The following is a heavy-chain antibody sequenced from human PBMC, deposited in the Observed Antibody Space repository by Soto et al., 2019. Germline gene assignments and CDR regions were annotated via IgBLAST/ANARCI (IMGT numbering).Heavy chain of an antibody. J-gene: IGHJ6*02. D-gene: IGHD2-2*02. CDR2: ISSRSDI. Sequence: GGSLRLSCVGSGFTLSTYSINWVRQAPGKGLEWVSSISSRSDIYYADSVKGRFTISRDNAKNSVSLQMNSLRAEDTAVYYCAREYTAWHLAYGLDVWGQGTTVTVSS. CDR1: GFTLSTYS. CDR3: AREYTAWHLAYGLDV. V-gene: IGHV3-21*01.